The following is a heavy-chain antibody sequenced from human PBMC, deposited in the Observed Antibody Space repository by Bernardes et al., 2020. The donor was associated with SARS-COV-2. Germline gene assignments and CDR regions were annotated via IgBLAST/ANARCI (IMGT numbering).Heavy chain of an antibody. V-gene: IGHV3-13*01. J-gene: IGHJ6*02. Sequence: LRLSCVASGFPFGAFDMHWVRQVTGKGLEWVSAIGTSHDTFYPDSVKGRFSISRDNATNSLYLQMTSLRVEDTAVYYCARGYGFTPAAPYYYGMDVWGPGTTVTVS. CDR3: ARGYGFTPAAPYYYGMDV. D-gene: IGHD2-2*01. CDR2: IGTSHDT. CDR1: GFPFGAFD.